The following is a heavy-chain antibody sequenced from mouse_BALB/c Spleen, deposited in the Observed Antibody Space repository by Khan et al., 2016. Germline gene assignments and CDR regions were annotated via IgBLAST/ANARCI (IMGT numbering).Heavy chain of an antibody. J-gene: IGHJ3*01. V-gene: IGHV3-6*02. CDR1: GYSITSGYY. Sequence: VLLQASGPGLVKPSQSLSLTCSVTGYSITSGYYWNWIRQFPGNKLEWMGYISYDGSNNYNPSLKNRISITRDTSKNQFFLKLNSVTTEDTATYYCATYGNYEGFAYWGQGTLVTVSA. D-gene: IGHD2-1*01. CDR3: ATYGNYEGFAY. CDR2: ISYDGSN.